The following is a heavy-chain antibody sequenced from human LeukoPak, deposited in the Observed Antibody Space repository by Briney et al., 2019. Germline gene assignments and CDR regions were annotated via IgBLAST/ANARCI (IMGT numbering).Heavy chain of an antibody. CDR2: VFPDGRT. CDR1: GFTFTDNY. J-gene: IGHJ4*02. V-gene: IGHV3-53*01. Sequence: PGGSLRLSCAVSGFTFTDNYMSWVRQAPGKGLQWVSVVFPDGRTYYADSVKGRFTISRDNSRNTLLLQLNSLRADDTAVYYCAKTNPASGDYDYWGQGTLVTVSS. D-gene: IGHD1/OR15-1a*01. CDR3: AKTNPASGDYDY.